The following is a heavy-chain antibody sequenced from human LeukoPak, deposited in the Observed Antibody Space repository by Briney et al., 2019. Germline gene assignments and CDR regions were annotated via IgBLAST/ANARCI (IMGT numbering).Heavy chain of an antibody. V-gene: IGHV4-39*01. Sequence: SETLSLTCTVSGGSISSSSYYWGWIRQPPGKGLEWIGGIYYSGSTYYNPSLKSRVTISADTSKNQFSLKLSSVTAADTAVYYGARTQGNKSWQKYFQPWGQGTLVTVSS. CDR3: ARTQGNKSWQKYFQP. CDR1: GGSISSSSYY. CDR2: IYYSGST. D-gene: IGHD6-13*01. J-gene: IGHJ1*01.